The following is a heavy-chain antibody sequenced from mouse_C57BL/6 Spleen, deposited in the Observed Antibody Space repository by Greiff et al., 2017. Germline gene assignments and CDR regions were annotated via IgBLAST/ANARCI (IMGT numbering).Heavy chain of an antibody. V-gene: IGHV1-82*01. J-gene: IGHJ2*01. Sequence: QVQLQQSGPELVKPGASVKISCKASGYAFSSSWMNWVKQRPGKGLEWIGRIYPGDGDTNYNGKFKGKATLTADKSSSPAYMQLRSLTSEDSAVYFCARSRNWALFGYWGQGTTLTVSS. CDR1: GYAFSSSW. CDR3: ARSRNWALFGY. CDR2: IYPGDGDT. D-gene: IGHD4-1*01.